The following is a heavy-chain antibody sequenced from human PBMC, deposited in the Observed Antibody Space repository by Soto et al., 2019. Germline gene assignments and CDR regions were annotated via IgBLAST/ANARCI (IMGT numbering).Heavy chain of an antibody. D-gene: IGHD4-4*01. CDR3: ARDDYSSVRNYGMDV. CDR1: GFTFSSYW. CDR2: ISSDGGRT. J-gene: IGHJ6*02. Sequence: QPGGSLRLSCAASGFTFSSYWVHWVRQAPGKGLVWVSRISSDGGRTNYAGSVKGRFTVSRDNAKNTLYLQMNSLRAEDTAVYYCARDDYSSVRNYGMDVWGQGTTVTVSS. V-gene: IGHV3-74*01.